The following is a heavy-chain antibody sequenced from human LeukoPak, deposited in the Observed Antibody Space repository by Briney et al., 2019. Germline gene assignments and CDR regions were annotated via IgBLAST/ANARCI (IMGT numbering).Heavy chain of an antibody. Sequence: SETLSLTCTVSGGSISSYYWSWIRQPPGKGLEWIGYIYYSGSTNYNPSLKSRVTISVDTSKNQFSPKLSSVTAADTAVYYCAREKDEAELDYWGQGTLVTVSS. CDR2: IYYSGST. D-gene: IGHD1-7*01. J-gene: IGHJ4*02. CDR1: GGSISSYY. V-gene: IGHV4-59*01. CDR3: AREKDEAELDY.